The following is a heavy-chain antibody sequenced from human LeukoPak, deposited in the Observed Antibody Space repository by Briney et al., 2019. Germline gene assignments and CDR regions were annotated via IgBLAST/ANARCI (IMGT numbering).Heavy chain of an antibody. CDR1: GFDFSGYG. J-gene: IGHJ4*02. D-gene: IGHD5-18*01. Sequence: GGSLRLSCAASGFDFSGYGMHWVRQAPGKGLEWVTYIKYDGSQKYFADSVKGRFTISRDNSKNTLYLQMNSLRAEDTAVYYCATLPNYSYGHPYYFDSWGQGTLVTVSS. CDR2: IKYDGSQK. CDR3: ATLPNYSYGHPYYFDS. V-gene: IGHV3-30*02.